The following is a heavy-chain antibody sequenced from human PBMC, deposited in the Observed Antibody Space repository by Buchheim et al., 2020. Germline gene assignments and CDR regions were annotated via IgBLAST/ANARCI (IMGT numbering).Heavy chain of an antibody. V-gene: IGHV4-39*01. J-gene: IGHJ6*02. CDR1: GGSISSSSYY. CDR3: ARLNWNYVYYYYGMDV. Sequence: QLQLQESGPGLVKPSETLSLTCTVSGGSISSSSYYWGWIRQPPGKGLEWIGSIYYSGSTYYNPSLKSRVTISVDTSKNQFSLKLSSVTAADTAVYYCARLNWNYVYYYYGMDVWGQGTT. CDR2: IYYSGST. D-gene: IGHD1-7*01.